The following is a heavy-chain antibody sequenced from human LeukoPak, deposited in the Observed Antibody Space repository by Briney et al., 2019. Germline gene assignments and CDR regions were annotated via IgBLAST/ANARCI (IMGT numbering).Heavy chain of an antibody. CDR2: IYYSGST. J-gene: IGHJ4*02. CDR1: GGSFSGYY. V-gene: IGHV4-59*01. CDR3: ARGSVVAGTYYFDY. Sequence: PSETLSLTCAVYGGSFSGYYWSWIRQPPGKGLEWIGYIYYSGSTNYNPSLKSRVTISVDTSKNQFSLKLSSVTAADTAVYYCARGSVVAGTYYFDYWGQGTLVTVSS. D-gene: IGHD2-15*01.